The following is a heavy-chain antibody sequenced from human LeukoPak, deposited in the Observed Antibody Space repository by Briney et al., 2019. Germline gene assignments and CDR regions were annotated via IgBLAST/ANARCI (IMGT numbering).Heavy chain of an antibody. Sequence: PGGALRLSCAASGFTLRSYALTWVRQAPGKGLEWVSFISGSADITYYADSVKGRFTISRDNSKNTLDLQRNSLRADDTAVYYCAKDFCSTTSCRLDYWGQGSLVTVSS. CDR3: AKDFCSTTSCRLDY. J-gene: IGHJ4*02. CDR1: GFTLRSYA. CDR2: ISGSADIT. D-gene: IGHD2-2*01. V-gene: IGHV3-23*01.